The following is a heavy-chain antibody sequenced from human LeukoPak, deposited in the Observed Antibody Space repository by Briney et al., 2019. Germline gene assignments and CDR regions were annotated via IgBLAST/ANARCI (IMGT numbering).Heavy chain of an antibody. Sequence: ASAKVSCKASGYTFTSYGISWVRQGPRQRLEWMGWISAYNGNTNYAQKLQGRVTMTTDTSTSTAYMELRSLRSDDTAVYYCARDHAEYSSSLIDYWGQGTLVTVSS. J-gene: IGHJ4*02. CDR3: ARDHAEYSSSLIDY. D-gene: IGHD6-6*01. CDR2: ISAYNGNT. V-gene: IGHV1-18*01. CDR1: GYTFTSYG.